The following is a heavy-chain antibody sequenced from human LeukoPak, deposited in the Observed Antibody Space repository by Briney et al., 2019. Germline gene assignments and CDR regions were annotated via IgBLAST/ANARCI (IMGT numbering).Heavy chain of an antibody. CDR1: GFNIDDYG. J-gene: IGHJ4*02. Sequence: PGGSLRLSCAASGFNIDDYGMSWVRQAPGEGLEWVSGINWNGGSTGYADSVKGRFTISRDNAKNSLYLQMNSLRAEDTALYYCARVEYGSGWLDYWGQGTLVTVSS. CDR3: ARVEYGSGWLDY. D-gene: IGHD6-19*01. CDR2: INWNGGST. V-gene: IGHV3-20*04.